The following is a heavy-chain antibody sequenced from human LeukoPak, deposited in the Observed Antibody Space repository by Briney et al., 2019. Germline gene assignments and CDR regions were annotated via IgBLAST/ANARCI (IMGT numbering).Heavy chain of an antibody. J-gene: IGHJ4*02. CDR2: ISLSGLT. CDR1: GGSISSTNW. D-gene: IGHD1-26*01. CDR3: SRESGAFSPFGY. V-gene: IGHV4-4*02. Sequence: PSETLSLTCGVSGGSISSTNWWSWVRQPPGQGLERIGEISLSGLTNYNPSLKSRVTMSLDKSKNHLSLNLTSVTAADTAVYYCSRESGAFSPFGYWGQGTLVTVSS.